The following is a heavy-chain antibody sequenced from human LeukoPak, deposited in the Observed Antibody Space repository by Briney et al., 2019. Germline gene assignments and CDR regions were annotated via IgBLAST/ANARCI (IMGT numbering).Heavy chain of an antibody. D-gene: IGHD5-12*01. CDR3: ARWYSGYDLTGYFDY. CDR1: GYTFTSYA. V-gene: IGHV1-3*01. Sequence: ASVKVSCKASGYTFTSYAMHWVRQAPGQGLEWMGWISAYNGNTNYAQKLQGRVTMTRDTSTSTVYMELSSLRSEDTAVYYCARWYSGYDLTGYFDYWGQGTLVTVSS. J-gene: IGHJ4*02. CDR2: ISAYNGNT.